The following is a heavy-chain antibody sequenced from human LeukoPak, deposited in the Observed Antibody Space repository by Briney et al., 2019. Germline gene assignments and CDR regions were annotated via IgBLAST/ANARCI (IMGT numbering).Heavy chain of an antibody. CDR2: ISSDGAVE. V-gene: IGHV3-30*03. Sequence: GGSLRLSCAASGFNFSDYGMNWVRQAPGKGLEWVALISSDGAVEYYADSAEGRFTISRDNAKNTLYLHMSSLRPEDTAVYYCARDSRSRYDTWGYHWFDPWGQGTLVTVSS. J-gene: IGHJ5*02. D-gene: IGHD3-22*01. CDR1: GFNFSDYG. CDR3: ARDSRSRYDTWGYHWFDP.